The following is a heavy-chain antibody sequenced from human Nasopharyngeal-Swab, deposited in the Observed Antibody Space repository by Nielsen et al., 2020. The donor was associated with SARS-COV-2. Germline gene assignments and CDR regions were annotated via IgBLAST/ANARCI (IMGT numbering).Heavy chain of an antibody. CDR3: ARGYRSWSFPSSYYYYYMDV. CDR2: ISHSGAT. J-gene: IGHJ6*03. CDR1: GGSFSDNY. D-gene: IGHD3-3*01. V-gene: IGHV4-34*01. Sequence: SGTLSLTCAVYGGSFSDNYWNWVRQSPGKGLEWIGEISHSGATNYKSSLKSRVVMSVDTSKNQFSLNLRSVTAADTAVYYCARGYRSWSFPSSYYYYYMDVWGQGTTVTVSS.